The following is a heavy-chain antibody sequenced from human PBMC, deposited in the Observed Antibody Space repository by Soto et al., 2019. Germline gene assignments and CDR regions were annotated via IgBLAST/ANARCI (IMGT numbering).Heavy chain of an antibody. Sequence: QITLKESGPTLVKPTQTLTLTCTFSGISLSTSGVGVGWIRQPPGKALEWLALIYWDDDKRYSPSLKNRLTIIKDTSNNQVVLRMTNMDPVDTATYYCAHRANLYGSGSYDFDYWGQGTLVTVSS. CDR3: AHRANLYGSGSYDFDY. CDR2: IYWDDDK. J-gene: IGHJ4*02. V-gene: IGHV2-5*02. D-gene: IGHD3-10*01. CDR1: GISLSTSGVG.